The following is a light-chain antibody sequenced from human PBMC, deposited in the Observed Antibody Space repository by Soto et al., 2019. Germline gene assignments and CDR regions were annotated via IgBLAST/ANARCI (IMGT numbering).Light chain of an antibody. V-gene: IGKV3-15*01. J-gene: IGKJ4*01. CDR1: QDIRSS. Sequence: EIVMTQSPATLSVSPGERVTLSCRASQDIRSSLAWYQQKPGHAPRLLIYGASIRATGVPATFSGSGSGTEFTLSISSLQSEHLGVYYCQQDSSWPLTFGGGTKVDIK. CDR3: QQDSSWPLT. CDR2: GAS.